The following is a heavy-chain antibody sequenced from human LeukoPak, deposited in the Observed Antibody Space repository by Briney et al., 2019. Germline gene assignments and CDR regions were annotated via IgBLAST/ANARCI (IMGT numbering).Heavy chain of an antibody. CDR2: VIHNGST. CDR1: GGSFSGYY. CDR3: ARGGGSYYMDV. D-gene: IGHD1-26*01. Sequence: SETLSLTCAVYGGSFSGYYWSWIRQPPGKGLGWIGEVIHNGSTDCNPSLKSRVTISIDTSKNQFSLKLSSVTAADTAVYYCARGGGSYYMDVWGKGTTVTVSS. V-gene: IGHV4-34*12. J-gene: IGHJ6*03.